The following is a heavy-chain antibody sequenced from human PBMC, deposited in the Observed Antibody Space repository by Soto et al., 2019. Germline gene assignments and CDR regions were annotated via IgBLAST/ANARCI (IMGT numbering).Heavy chain of an antibody. CDR2: IIPLIGTA. Sequence: QVQLVQSGAEVRTPGASVTVSCKASGGTFSTYGITWVRQAPGQCLEWMGNIIPLIGTANYAQRFRGSVTITEDESTTTAYMALTSLRSEYTAVYYCARIVMTTVPASFYYGLDVWGQGTTVTVSS. V-gene: IGHV1-69*18. CDR3: ARIVMTTVPASFYYGLDV. J-gene: IGHJ6*01. CDR1: GGTFSTYG. D-gene: IGHD4-4*01.